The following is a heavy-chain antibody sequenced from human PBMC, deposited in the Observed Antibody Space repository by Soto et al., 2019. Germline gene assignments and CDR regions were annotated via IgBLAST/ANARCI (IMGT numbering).Heavy chain of an antibody. D-gene: IGHD2-2*01. CDR1: GKTFTSVV. J-gene: IGHJ5*02. CDR2: ISAYNGNT. V-gene: IGHV1-18*01. CDR3: ARVPGPYCSSTSCQIDNSFDP. Sequence: APVTVARTGAGKTFTSVVISWGRQAPGQGLEWLGWISAYNGNTNYAQKLQGRVTMTTDTSTSTAYMELRSLRSDDTAVYYCARVPGPYCSSTSCQIDNSFDPWCQGTLVTVSS.